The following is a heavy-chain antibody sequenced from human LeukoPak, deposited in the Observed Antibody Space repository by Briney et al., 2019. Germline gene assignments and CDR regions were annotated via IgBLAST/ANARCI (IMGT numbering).Heavy chain of an antibody. V-gene: IGHV3-7*01. CDR1: GFTFSSYW. CDR2: IKQDGSEK. CDR3: ARSRYYYDSSGYYKFDY. Sequence: GGSLRLSCAASGFTFSSYWMSWVRQAPGKGLEWEANIKQDGSEKYYVDSVKGRFTISRDNAKNSLYLQMNSLRAEDTAVYYCARSRYYYDSSGYYKFDYWGQGTLVTVSS. D-gene: IGHD3-22*01. J-gene: IGHJ4*02.